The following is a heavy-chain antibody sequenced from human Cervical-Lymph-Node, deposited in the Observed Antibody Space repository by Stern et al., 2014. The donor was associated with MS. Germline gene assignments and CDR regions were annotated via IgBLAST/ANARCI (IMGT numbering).Heavy chain of an antibody. CDR3: AREAALHNAWYDRFDY. CDR1: GFTFSSYG. CDR2: IWFDGSNK. J-gene: IGHJ4*02. V-gene: IGHV3-33*01. D-gene: IGHD1-1*01. Sequence: VQLVESGGGVVQPGRSLRLSCAASGFTFSSYGMHWVRQAPGKGLEWVAAIWFDGSNKYYADSVKGRFTISRDNSKNTLYLQMSSLTAEDTAVYYCAREAALHNAWYDRFDYWGQGTLVTVSS.